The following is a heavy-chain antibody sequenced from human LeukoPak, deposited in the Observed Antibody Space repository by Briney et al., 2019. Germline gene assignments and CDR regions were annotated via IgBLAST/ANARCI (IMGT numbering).Heavy chain of an antibody. CDR3: ARTGTEDDDSSGYFEFYWFDP. J-gene: IGHJ5*02. Sequence: GASVKVSCKASGYTFTSYGISWVRQAPGQGLEWMGWISAYNGNTNYAQKLQGRVTMTTDTSTSTAYMELRSLRSDDTAVYYCARTGTEDDDSSGYFEFYWFDPWGQGTLVTVSS. CDR2: ISAYNGNT. V-gene: IGHV1-18*01. CDR1: GYTFTSYG. D-gene: IGHD3-22*01.